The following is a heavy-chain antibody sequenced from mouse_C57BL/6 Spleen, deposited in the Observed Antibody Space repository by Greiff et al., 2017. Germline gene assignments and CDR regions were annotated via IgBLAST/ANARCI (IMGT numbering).Heavy chain of an antibody. CDR1: GFTFSDYG. CDR2: ISSGSSTI. J-gene: IGHJ4*01. CDR3: ARPRPDYYAMDY. V-gene: IGHV5-17*01. Sequence: EVQVVESGGGLVKPGGSLKLSCAASGFTFSDYGMHWVRQAPEKGLEWVAYISSGSSTINYADTVKGRFTISRDTAKNTLFLQMTSLRSEDTAMYYCARPRPDYYAMDYWGQGTSVTVSS.